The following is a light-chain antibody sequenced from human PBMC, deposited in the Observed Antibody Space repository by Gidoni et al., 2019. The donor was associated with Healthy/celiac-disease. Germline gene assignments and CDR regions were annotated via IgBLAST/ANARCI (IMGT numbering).Light chain of an antibody. J-gene: IGKJ2*01. CDR2: DAS. CDR3: QQYDNPLYT. Sequence: DIQMTQSPSSLSASVEDRVTITCQASQDISHYLNWDQQKPGKAPKLLIYDASNLETGVPSRFSGSGSGTDFTFTISSLQPEDIATYYCQQYDNPLYTFGQGTKLEIK. CDR1: QDISHY. V-gene: IGKV1-33*01.